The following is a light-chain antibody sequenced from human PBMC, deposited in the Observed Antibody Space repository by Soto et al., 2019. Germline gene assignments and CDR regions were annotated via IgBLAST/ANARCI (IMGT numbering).Light chain of an antibody. V-gene: IGLV2-23*01. CDR1: SSDVGSYNL. J-gene: IGLJ1*01. CDR3: CSYAGSFTYV. Sequence: QSALTQPASVSGSPGQSITISCTGTSSDVGSYNLVCWYQQHPGKAPKFMIFEGTKRPSGLSNRFSGSKSGNTASLTISGLQAEDEADYYCCSYAGSFTYVFGTGTKVTVL. CDR2: EGT.